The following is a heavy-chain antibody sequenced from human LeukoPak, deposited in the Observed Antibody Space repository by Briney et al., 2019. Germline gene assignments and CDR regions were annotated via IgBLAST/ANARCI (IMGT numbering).Heavy chain of an antibody. Sequence: GGSLRLSCAASGFTFSTYAMSWVRQAPGKGLEWVSVISASGRSTYYADSVKGRLTISRDNSKNTLYLQMNSLRAEDTAVYNCAKEPTYDSRGYSDYWGQGTLVTVSS. CDR3: AKEPTYDSRGYSDY. J-gene: IGHJ4*02. V-gene: IGHV3-23*01. CDR2: ISASGRST. CDR1: GFTFSTYA. D-gene: IGHD3-22*01.